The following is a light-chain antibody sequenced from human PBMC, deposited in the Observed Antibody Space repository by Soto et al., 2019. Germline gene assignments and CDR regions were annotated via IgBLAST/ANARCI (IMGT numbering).Light chain of an antibody. CDR3: QQSYSTPWT. CDR1: QSISSW. J-gene: IGKJ1*01. Sequence: DIQMTQSPSTLSASVGDRVTITCRASQSISSWLAWYQQKPGKAPKLLIYDASSLESGVPSRFSGSGSGTEFTLTISSLQPDDFETYYCQQSYSTPWTFGQGTKVDIK. V-gene: IGKV1-5*01. CDR2: DAS.